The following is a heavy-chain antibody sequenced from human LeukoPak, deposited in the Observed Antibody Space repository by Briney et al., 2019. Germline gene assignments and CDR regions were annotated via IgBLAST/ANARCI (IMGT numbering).Heavy chain of an antibody. D-gene: IGHD4-11*01. CDR3: ARDATVTTSDAFDI. Sequence: ASVKVSCKASGYIFTGYYMHWVRQAPGQGLEWMGWINPSGGSTSYAQKFQGRVTMTRDMSTSTVYMELSSLRSEDTAVYYCARDATVTTSDAFDIWGQGTMVTVSS. CDR1: GYIFTGYY. CDR2: INPSGGST. J-gene: IGHJ3*02. V-gene: IGHV1-46*01.